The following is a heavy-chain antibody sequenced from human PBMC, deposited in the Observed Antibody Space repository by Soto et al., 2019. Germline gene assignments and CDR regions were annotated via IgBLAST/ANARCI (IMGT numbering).Heavy chain of an antibody. Sequence: EVQLLESRGGLEQPGGSLRLSCAASGLTFTTYAMSWVRQAPGKGLEWVSTVSSTGNTAYYADSVKGRFTISRDTSKNTVHLQLNSLRVEDTAVYYCAKGGRSYYFDYWGQGTLVTVSS. CDR2: VSSTGNTA. J-gene: IGHJ4*02. V-gene: IGHV3-23*01. CDR1: GLTFTTYA. CDR3: AKGGRSYYFDY. D-gene: IGHD2-15*01.